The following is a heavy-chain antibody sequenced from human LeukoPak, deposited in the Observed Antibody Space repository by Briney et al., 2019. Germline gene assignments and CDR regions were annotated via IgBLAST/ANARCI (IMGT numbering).Heavy chain of an antibody. V-gene: IGHV4-34*01. CDR2: INHRGST. Sequence: SETLSLTCAVYGGSFSNYYWSWIRQPPGKGREWIGEINHRGSTNYNPSLKSRVTISVETSKNQFSLKLSSVTAADTAVYYCARDGAIASAVVYWGQGTLVTVSS. D-gene: IGHD6-13*01. CDR3: ARDGAIASAVVY. CDR1: GGSFSNYY. J-gene: IGHJ4*02.